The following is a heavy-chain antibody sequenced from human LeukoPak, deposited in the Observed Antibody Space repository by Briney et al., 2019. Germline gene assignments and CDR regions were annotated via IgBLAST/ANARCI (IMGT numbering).Heavy chain of an antibody. V-gene: IGHV4-39*01. CDR2: IYYSGST. CDR1: GGSISSSSYY. Sequence: SETLSLTCTVSGGSISSSSYYWGWIRQPPGKGLEWIGSIYYSGSTYYNPSLKSRVTISVDTSKNQFSLKLSSVTAADTAVYYCAGMVRGVIGYWGQGTLVTVSS. D-gene: IGHD3-10*01. CDR3: AGMVRGVIGY. J-gene: IGHJ4*02.